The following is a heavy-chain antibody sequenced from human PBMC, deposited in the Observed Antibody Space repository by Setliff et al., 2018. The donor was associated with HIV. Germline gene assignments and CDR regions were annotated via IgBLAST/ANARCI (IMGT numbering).Heavy chain of an antibody. CDR1: GYGFSTSW. Sequence: GESLTISCEASGYGFSTSWIGWVSPMPDKGLEWMGIIYAADSDVRYNPSFQGQVTISVGVSNIAHLLWCSLKATDTAIYYCAKRQKRRGAFDVWGQGTMVTVSS. J-gene: IGHJ3*01. CDR3: AKRQKRRGAFDV. D-gene: IGHD3-10*01. V-gene: IGHV5-51*01. CDR2: IYAADSDV.